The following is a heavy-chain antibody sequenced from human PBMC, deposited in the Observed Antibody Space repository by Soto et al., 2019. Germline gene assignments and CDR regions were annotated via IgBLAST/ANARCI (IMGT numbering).Heavy chain of an antibody. CDR2: IWYDGSNK. J-gene: IGHJ4*02. CDR1: GFTFSSYG. CDR3: AKAYFVWSSEQPYYFDY. V-gene: IGHV3-33*06. Sequence: GGSLRLSCAASGFTFSSYGMHWVRQAPGKGLEWVAVIWYDGSNKYYADSVKGRFTISRDNSKSMLYLQMNSLRAEDTAVYYCAKAYFVWSSEQPYYFDYWGQGTLVTVSS. D-gene: IGHD3-16*01.